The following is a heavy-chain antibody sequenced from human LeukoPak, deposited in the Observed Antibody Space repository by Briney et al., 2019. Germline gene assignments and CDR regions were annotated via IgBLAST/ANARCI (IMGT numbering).Heavy chain of an antibody. J-gene: IGHJ5*02. CDR3: ARGYYDFWSGYYTDRGSWFDP. Sequence: GGSLRLSCAGSGFNFTGYWMHWVRQAPGKGLEWISRLYSDGRSLTYADSVMGRFTISRDNAKNMLYLQMNSLRAEDTAVYYRARGYYDFWSGYYTDRGSWFDPWGQGTLVTVSS. CDR2: LYSDGRSL. CDR1: GFNFTGYW. V-gene: IGHV3-74*03. D-gene: IGHD3-3*01.